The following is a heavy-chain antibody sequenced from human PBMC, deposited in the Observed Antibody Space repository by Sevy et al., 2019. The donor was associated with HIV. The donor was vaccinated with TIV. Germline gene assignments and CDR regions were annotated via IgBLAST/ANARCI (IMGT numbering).Heavy chain of an antibody. CDR1: GFTFRDYY. CDR2: ISSSGSPI. V-gene: IGHV3-11*04. J-gene: IGHJ4*02. CDR3: ARGVIDWNSESPPDY. D-gene: IGHD1-7*01. Sequence: GGSLRLSCAASGFTFRDYYMSWIRQAPGKGLEWVSYISSSGSPIYYADSVKGRFTISRDNAKSSLFLQMNSLRAEDTAVYYCARGVIDWNSESPPDYWGQGTLVTVSS.